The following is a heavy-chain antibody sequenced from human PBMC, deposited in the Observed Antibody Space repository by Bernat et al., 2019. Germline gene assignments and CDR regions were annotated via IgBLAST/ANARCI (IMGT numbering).Heavy chain of an antibody. J-gene: IGHJ4*02. D-gene: IGHD7-27*01. CDR2: IKRKSDGGTT. V-gene: IGHV3-15*07. CDR3: TTLSTTKFSDGNRGVDY. Sequence: EVQLVESGGGLEKSGGSLRLSCAASGFTFSNAWMNWVRQAPGKGLEWVGRIKRKSDGGTTDYAAPVTGRFTISRDESKNTLYLKMNSLKTEDTAVYYCTTLSTTKFSDGNRGVDYWGQGALVTVSS. CDR1: GFTFSNAW.